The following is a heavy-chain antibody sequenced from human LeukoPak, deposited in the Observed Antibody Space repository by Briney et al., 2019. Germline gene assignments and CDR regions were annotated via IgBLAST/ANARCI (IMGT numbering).Heavy chain of an antibody. Sequence: GGSLRLSCAASGFTFDDYAMNWVRQAPGKGLEWVSLITHNGGSTFYADSVKGRFTISRDNSKNSLYLQMNSLRPEDTALYYCAKSRGRYCSYGNCYHFDYWGQGTLVTVSS. J-gene: IGHJ4*02. CDR2: ITHNGGST. CDR1: GFTFDDYA. CDR3: AKSRGRYCSYGNCYHFDY. V-gene: IGHV3-43D*03. D-gene: IGHD2-15*01.